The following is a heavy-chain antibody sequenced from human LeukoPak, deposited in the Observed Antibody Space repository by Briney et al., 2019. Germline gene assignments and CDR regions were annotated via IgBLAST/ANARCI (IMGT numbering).Heavy chain of an antibody. D-gene: IGHD1-26*01. Sequence: ASVKVSCMASGYVFTNYGINWVRQAPGQGLEWMGWITAYNDNTREAQKFQGRVTMTTDTSTRTAYMELRSLRSDDTAVYYRARDLYSGSFLANYWGQGTLVTVSS. V-gene: IGHV1-18*01. CDR3: ARDLYSGSFLANY. CDR1: GYVFTNYG. J-gene: IGHJ4*02. CDR2: ITAYNDNT.